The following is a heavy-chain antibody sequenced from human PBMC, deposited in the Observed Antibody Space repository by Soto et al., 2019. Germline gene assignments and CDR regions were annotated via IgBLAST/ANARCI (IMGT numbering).Heavy chain of an antibody. V-gene: IGHV3-23*01. Sequence: GSLRLSCAASGFTFSSYAMRWFLQSRGKGLEWVSAISGSGGSTYYADSVKGRFTISRDNSKNTLYLQMNSLRAEDTAVYYCAKRDSYGGQDYGMDVWGQGTTVTVSS. CDR3: AKRDSYGGQDYGMDV. CDR2: ISGSGGST. J-gene: IGHJ6*02. CDR1: GFTFSSYA. D-gene: IGHD4-17*01.